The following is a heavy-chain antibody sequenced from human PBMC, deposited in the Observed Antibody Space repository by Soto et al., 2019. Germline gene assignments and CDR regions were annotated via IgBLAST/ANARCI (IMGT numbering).Heavy chain of an antibody. Sequence: GGSLRLSCAASGFTFSSYWMHWVRQAPGKGLVWVSRINSDGSSTSYADSVKGRFTISRDNAKNTLYLQTNSLRAEDTAVYYCARDPTLGNYAFDIWGQGTMVTVSS. V-gene: IGHV3-74*01. J-gene: IGHJ3*02. CDR2: INSDGSST. D-gene: IGHD4-4*01. CDR3: ARDPTLGNYAFDI. CDR1: GFTFSSYW.